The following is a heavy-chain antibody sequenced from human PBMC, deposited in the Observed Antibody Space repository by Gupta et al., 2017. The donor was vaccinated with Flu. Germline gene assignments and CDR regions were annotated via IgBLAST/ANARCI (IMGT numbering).Heavy chain of an antibody. V-gene: IGHV4-59*01. Sequence: QVQLQESGPGLVKPSETLSLTCTVSGGSISSYYWSWNRQPPGKGLEWIGYIYYSGSTNYNPSLKSRVTISVDTSKNQFSLKLSSVTAADTAVYYCARAGGGSSWYGLFDYWGQGTLVTVSS. CDR1: GGSISSYY. CDR2: IYYSGST. D-gene: IGHD6-13*01. CDR3: ARAGGGSSWYGLFDY. J-gene: IGHJ4*02.